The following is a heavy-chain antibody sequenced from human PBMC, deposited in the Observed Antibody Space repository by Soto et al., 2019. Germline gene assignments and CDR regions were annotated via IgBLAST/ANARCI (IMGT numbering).Heavy chain of an antibody. J-gene: IGHJ5*02. CDR1: GVSFSDYS. CDR2: ITGNSEYK. D-gene: IGHD1-26*01. V-gene: IGHV3-21*06. Sequence: LRLSCVVSGVSFSDYSMNWVRQAPGKGLEWVSLITGNSEYKYYAGSVKGRFTVSRDNAKNSLYLQMNSLTVEDTAVYYCARSGELLQTFAPWRQGALDTVSS. CDR3: ARSGELLQTFAP.